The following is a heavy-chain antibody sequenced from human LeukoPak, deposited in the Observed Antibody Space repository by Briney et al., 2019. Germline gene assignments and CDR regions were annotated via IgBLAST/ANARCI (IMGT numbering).Heavy chain of an antibody. Sequence: SETLSLTCTVSGGSISSSSYYWGWIRQPPGKGLEWIGSIYYSGSTYYNPSLKSRVTISVDTSKNQFSLKLSSVTAADTAVYYCARRRGRNDAFDTWGQGTMVTVSS. CDR1: GGSISSSSYY. J-gene: IGHJ3*02. V-gene: IGHV4-39*01. CDR3: ARRRGRNDAFDT. D-gene: IGHD2-15*01. CDR2: IYYSGST.